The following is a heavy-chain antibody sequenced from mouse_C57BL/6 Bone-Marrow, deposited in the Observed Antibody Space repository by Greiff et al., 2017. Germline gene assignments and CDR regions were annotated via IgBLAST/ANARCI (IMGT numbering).Heavy chain of an antibody. Sequence: VQLQQSGPELVKPGASVKISCKASGYTFTDYYMNWVKQSHGQSLEWIGDINPNNGGTSYNQKFKGKATLTVDKSSSTAYMELRSLTSEDSAVYYCARDYCGTDWYFDVWGTGTTVTVSS. CDR1: GYTFTDYY. V-gene: IGHV1-26*01. CDR2: INPNNGGT. D-gene: IGHD1-1*01. J-gene: IGHJ1*03. CDR3: ARDYCGTDWYFDV.